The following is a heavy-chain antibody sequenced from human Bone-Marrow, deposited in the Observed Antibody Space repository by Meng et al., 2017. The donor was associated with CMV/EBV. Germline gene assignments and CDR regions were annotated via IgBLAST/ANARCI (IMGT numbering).Heavy chain of an antibody. CDR1: GFTFSAYY. J-gene: IGHJ4*02. CDR3: VRSSGWSLFDY. D-gene: IGHD6-19*01. Sequence: QVQLVQSGAKMKKPWASVKVSCTTSGFTFSAYYIHWVRQAPGQGLEWMGWVNSNNDATNYARKFQGRVSMTRDTSISTAHMELSRLMSDDTAVYYCVRSSGWSLFDYWGQGTLVTVSS. V-gene: IGHV1-2*02. CDR2: VNSNNDAT.